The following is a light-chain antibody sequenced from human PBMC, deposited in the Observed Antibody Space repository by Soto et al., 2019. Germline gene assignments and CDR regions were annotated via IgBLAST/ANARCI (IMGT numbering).Light chain of an antibody. Sequence: EIVLTQSPATLSLSPGERATLSCRASQSVSSYLAWYQQKPGQAPRLLIYDTSKRATGIPARFSGSGSGTDFTLTISSLEPEDFEVYYCQQRTNWPRSCTFGPGTKVDIK. CDR1: QSVSSY. J-gene: IGKJ3*01. V-gene: IGKV3-11*01. CDR3: QQRTNWPRSCT. CDR2: DTS.